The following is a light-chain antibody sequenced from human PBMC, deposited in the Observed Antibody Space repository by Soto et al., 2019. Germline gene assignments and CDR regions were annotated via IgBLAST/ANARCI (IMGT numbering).Light chain of an antibody. CDR3: QQYNDWPSYT. J-gene: IGKJ2*01. CDR2: GAS. Sequence: EIVMTQSPATLSVSPGEGATLSCRASQSVSRNLAWYQQRPGQAPRLLIYGASTRATSAPARFSGSGSGTEFTLTISSLQSEDFAVYYCQQYNDWPSYTFGQGTKLEIK. V-gene: IGKV3-15*01. CDR1: QSVSRN.